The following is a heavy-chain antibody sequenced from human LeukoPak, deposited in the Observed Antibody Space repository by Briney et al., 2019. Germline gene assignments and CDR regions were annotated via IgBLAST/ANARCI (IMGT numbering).Heavy chain of an antibody. CDR3: SRENGAFSPFGF. D-gene: IGHD2-8*01. CDR2: ISLSGLT. J-gene: IGHJ4*02. V-gene: IGHV4-4*02. CDR1: GGSISTTNW. Sequence: PSETLSLTCGVSGGSISTTNWGCWVRQSPAQGLEWIGEISLSGLTNYSPSLSGRLTMSLDKPKNQLSLNLSSVTAADTAVYYCSRENGAFSPFGFWGQGTLVTVPS.